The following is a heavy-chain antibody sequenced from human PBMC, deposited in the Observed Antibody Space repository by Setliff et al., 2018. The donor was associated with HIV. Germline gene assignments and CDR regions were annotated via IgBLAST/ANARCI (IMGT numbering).Heavy chain of an antibody. J-gene: IGHJ3*02. CDR3: SLGYCSGGSCYSDPGVAFDI. CDR2: ISSSSSYI. D-gene: IGHD2-15*01. Sequence: GGSLRLSCAASEFTFSSYTMTWVRQAPGKGLEWVSSISSSSSYIYYADSVKGRFTISRDNAMNTAYLQMNSLRGEDTALYYCSLGYCSGGSCYSDPGVAFDIWGQGTMVTVSS. CDR1: EFTFSSYT. V-gene: IGHV3-21*06.